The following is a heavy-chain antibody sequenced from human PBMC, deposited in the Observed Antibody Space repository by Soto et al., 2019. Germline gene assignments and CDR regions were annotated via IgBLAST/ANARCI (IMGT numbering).Heavy chain of an antibody. CDR3: ARDDSFYGEPGYGMNV. CDR2: IYYTGST. V-gene: IGHV4-31*03. D-gene: IGHD4-17*01. Sequence: QVQLQESGPGLVEASQTLSLTCTVSGATISSGGFYWSWIRHRPGKGLEWIGHIYYTGSTYYNPSLNSRVTISVDMSRNQFSLKLRSVTAADTAKYFCARDDSFYGEPGYGMNVWGQGTTVTVSS. CDR1: GATISSGGFY. J-gene: IGHJ6*02.